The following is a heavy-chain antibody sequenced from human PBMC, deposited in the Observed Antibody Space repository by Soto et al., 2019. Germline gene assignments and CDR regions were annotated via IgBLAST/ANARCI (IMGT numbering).Heavy chain of an antibody. CDR2: IVPLFGTA. Sequence: QVQLVQSGAEVKEPGSSVNVSCKTSGGTFGNTAVTWVRQVPGQGLEWIGGIVPLFGTAKYAQKFRGSVMLTADESTSTAYMDLSSLRSDDTAIYYCARDGDPGYSFWSGPLGGGRFDPWGQGTLVTVSS. CDR3: ARDGDPGYSFWSGPLGGGRFDP. V-gene: IGHV1-69*12. CDR1: GGTFGNTA. D-gene: IGHD3-3*01. J-gene: IGHJ5*02.